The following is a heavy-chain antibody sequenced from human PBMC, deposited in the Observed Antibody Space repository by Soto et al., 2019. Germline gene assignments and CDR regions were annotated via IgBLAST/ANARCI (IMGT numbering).Heavy chain of an antibody. J-gene: IGHJ5*02. V-gene: IGHV4-4*07. D-gene: IGHD1-26*01. CDR2: LYTSARA. CDR3: ARDMHAGFTHYFDP. Sequence: SETLSLTCSVSGCSVISYSWSWIRQPAGRGLEWIGRLYTSARADYNPSLKSRVTMSVDTSKNQLSLKLTSMTAADTAVYYCARDMHAGFTHYFDPWGQGTLVTVSS. CDR1: GCSVISYS.